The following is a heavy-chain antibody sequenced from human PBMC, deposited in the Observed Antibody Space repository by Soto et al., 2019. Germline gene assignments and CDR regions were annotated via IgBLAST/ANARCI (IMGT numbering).Heavy chain of an antibody. Sequence: QVQLVESGGGVVQTGRSLRLSCAASGITFSSKAIHWVRQAPGKGPEWVAVISHDGSNKYYADSVKGRFTISRDNSRNTLYLQMNGLRTEDTAVYYCARDPAHGGVSTPEAPYYYYYGMDVWGQGTTVTVSS. CDR2: ISHDGSNK. J-gene: IGHJ6*02. V-gene: IGHV3-30-3*01. CDR3: ARDPAHGGVSTPEAPYYYYYGMDV. CDR1: GITFSSKA. D-gene: IGHD5-12*01.